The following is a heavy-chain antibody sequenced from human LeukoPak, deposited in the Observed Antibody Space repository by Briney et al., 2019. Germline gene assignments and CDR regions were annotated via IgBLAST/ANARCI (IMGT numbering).Heavy chain of an antibody. CDR3: ARWSGYYYDSIGYSGDY. CDR2: IYHSGST. D-gene: IGHD3-22*01. Sequence: SETLSLTCAVSGASISSSNWWSWVRQPPGQGLEWIGEIYHSGSTNYNPSLKSRATISVDKSKNQFSLKLSSVTAADTAVYNCARWSGYYYDSIGYSGDYWGQGTLVTVSS. J-gene: IGHJ4*02. CDR1: GASISSSNW. V-gene: IGHV4-4*02.